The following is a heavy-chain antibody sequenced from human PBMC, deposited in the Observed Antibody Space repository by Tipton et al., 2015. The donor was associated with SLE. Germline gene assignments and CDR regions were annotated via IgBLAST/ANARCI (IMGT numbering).Heavy chain of an antibody. D-gene: IGHD3-3*01. CDR2: IYTSGGA. J-gene: IGHJ4*02. V-gene: IGHV3-53*05. CDR3: AREDFRVVLLEHY. CDR1: GASINSGGYY. Sequence: LSLTCTVSGASINSGGYYWTWIRQHPGKGLEWVSIIYTSGGAYYADSVKGRFTISRDNSKNTLYLQMNSLRAEDTAVYYCAREDFRVVLLEHYWGQGTLVTVSS.